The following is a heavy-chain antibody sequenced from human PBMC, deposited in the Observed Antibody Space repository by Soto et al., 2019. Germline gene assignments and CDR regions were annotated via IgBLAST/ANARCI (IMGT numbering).Heavy chain of an antibody. Sequence: EVQVLESGGGLVQPGGSLRLSCVASGFTVSNYAMSWVRQAPGKGLEWVSAISDDGTKTYYAGSVKGRFTISRDNSKNTLSLQMNSLRADDTAVYFCARGRQWELPLAHWGQGTLVTVAS. CDR1: GFTVSNYA. V-gene: IGHV3-23*01. CDR2: ISDDGTKT. CDR3: ARGRQWELPLAH. D-gene: IGHD1-26*01. J-gene: IGHJ4*02.